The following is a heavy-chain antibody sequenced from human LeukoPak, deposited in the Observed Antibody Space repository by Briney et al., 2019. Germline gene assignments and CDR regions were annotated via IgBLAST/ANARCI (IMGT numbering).Heavy chain of an antibody. CDR2: ISWNGDGI. CDR1: GFTFYDYA. Sequence: GGSLRLSCAASGFTFYDYAMHWVPQAPGKALEWVSGISWNGDGIGYTDSVKGRFTISRDNAKNSLYLKMNSLRAEDTALYYCAKARGYSYLQDFDYWGQGTLVTVSS. CDR3: AKARGYSYLQDFDY. D-gene: IGHD5-18*01. J-gene: IGHJ4*02. V-gene: IGHV3-9*01.